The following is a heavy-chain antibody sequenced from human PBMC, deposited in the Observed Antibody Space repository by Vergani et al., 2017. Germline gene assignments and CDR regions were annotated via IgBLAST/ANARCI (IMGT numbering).Heavy chain of an antibody. D-gene: IGHD3-22*01. CDR2: IYYSGST. V-gene: IGHV4-59*08. Sequence: QVQLQESGPGLVKPSETLSLTCTVSGGSISSYYWSWVRQPPGKGLEWIGYIYYSGSTNYNPSLKSRVTISVDTSKNQVSLKLSSVAAADTAVDYCASVDYYDSSGYYFDYWGQGTLVTVSS. J-gene: IGHJ4*02. CDR3: ASVDYYDSSGYYFDY. CDR1: GGSISSYY.